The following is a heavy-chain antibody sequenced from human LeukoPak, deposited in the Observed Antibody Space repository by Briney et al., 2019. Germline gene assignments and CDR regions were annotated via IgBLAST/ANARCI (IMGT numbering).Heavy chain of an antibody. Sequence: SETLSLTCTVSGGSISSYYWSWIRQPPGKGLEWIGYIYTSGSTNYNPSLKSRVTISVDTSKNQFSLKLSSVTAADTAEYYCARETGYYDSSAQRYYYYYMDVWGKGTTVTVSS. CDR2: IYTSGST. D-gene: IGHD3-22*01. CDR1: GGSISSYY. V-gene: IGHV4-4*09. CDR3: ARETGYYDSSAQRYYYYYMDV. J-gene: IGHJ6*03.